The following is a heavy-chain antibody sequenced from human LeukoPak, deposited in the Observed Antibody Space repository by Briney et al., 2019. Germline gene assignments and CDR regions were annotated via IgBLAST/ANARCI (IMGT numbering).Heavy chain of an antibody. Sequence: GGSLRLSCAASGFTFSSYGMHWVRQAPGKGLEWAAFIRYDGSNKYYADSVKGRFTISRDNSKNTLYLQMNSLRAEDTAVYYCAKDHGILLWLHDAFDIWGQGTMVTVSS. CDR2: IRYDGSNK. J-gene: IGHJ3*02. CDR3: AKDHGILLWLHDAFDI. V-gene: IGHV3-30*02. D-gene: IGHD3-10*01. CDR1: GFTFSSYG.